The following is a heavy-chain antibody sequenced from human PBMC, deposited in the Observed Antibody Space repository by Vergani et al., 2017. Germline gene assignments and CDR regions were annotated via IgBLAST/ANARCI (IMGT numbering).Heavy chain of an antibody. CDR1: GFTSSYYR. CDR3: ATKSSGTRGCQIGHFRE. Sequence: QVHLVESGGGVVQPGRSLRLSCVVSGFTSSYYRMHWVRQAPGKGLEWVAVISYDGTQKYYADSVKGRFTISRDNSKSTLYLQMNSLRTEDTAVYYCATKSSGTRGCQIGHFREWGQGALVTVSS. J-gene: IGHJ1*01. V-gene: IGHV3-30*03. D-gene: IGHD6-13*01. CDR2: ISYDGTQK.